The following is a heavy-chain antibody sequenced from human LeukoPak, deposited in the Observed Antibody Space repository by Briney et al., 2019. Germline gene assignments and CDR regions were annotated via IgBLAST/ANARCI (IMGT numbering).Heavy chain of an antibody. J-gene: IGHJ4*02. D-gene: IGHD3-22*01. Sequence: ASVKVSCKASGYTFTGHYMHWVRQAPGQGLEGMGWIKPDSGDTSYAQKFQGRVTMTRDTSISTAYMELSRLTHDDTAVYYCARVEATTIGDWGQGTLVTASS. V-gene: IGHV1-2*02. CDR3: ARVEATTIGD. CDR1: GYTFTGHY. CDR2: IKPDSGDT.